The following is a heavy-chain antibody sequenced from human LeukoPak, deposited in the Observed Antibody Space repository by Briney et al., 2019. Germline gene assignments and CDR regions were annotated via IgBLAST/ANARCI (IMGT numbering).Heavy chain of an antibody. V-gene: IGHV3-23*01. Sequence: GGSLRLSCAASGFTFSSYAMSWVRQAPGKGLEWVSAISGSGGSTYYADSGKGRFTISRDNSKNTPYLQMNSLRAEDTAVYYCAKDQIVVVPAAMGFDYWGQGTLVTVSS. J-gene: IGHJ4*02. CDR2: ISGSGGST. D-gene: IGHD2-2*01. CDR3: AKDQIVVVPAAMGFDY. CDR1: GFTFSSYA.